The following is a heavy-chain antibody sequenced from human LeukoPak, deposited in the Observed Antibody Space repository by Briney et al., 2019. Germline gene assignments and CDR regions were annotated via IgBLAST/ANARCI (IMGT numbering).Heavy chain of an antibody. CDR3: ARGDIVVVPAAIYPAYYYYYGMDV. D-gene: IGHD2-2*01. CDR2: IIPIFGTA. Sequence: SVKVSCKASGGTFSSYAISWVRQAPGQGLKWMGGIIPIFGTANYAQKFQGRVTITADESTSTAYMELSSLRSEDTAVYYCARGDIVVVPAAIYPAYYYYYGMDVWGQGTTVTVSS. J-gene: IGHJ6*02. CDR1: GGTFSSYA. V-gene: IGHV1-69*13.